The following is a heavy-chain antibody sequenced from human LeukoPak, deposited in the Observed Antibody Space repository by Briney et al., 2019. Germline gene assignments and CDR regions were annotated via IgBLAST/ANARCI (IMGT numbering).Heavy chain of an antibody. V-gene: IGHV1-69*13. Sequence: SVKVSCKASGGTFSSYAISWVRQAPGQGLEWMGGIIPIFGTASYAQKFQGRVTITADESTSTAYMELSSLRSEDTAVYYCASSITMVRGVPRRYYYYYMDVWGKGTTVTISS. J-gene: IGHJ6*03. CDR3: ASSITMVRGVPRRYYYYYMDV. CDR1: GGTFSSYA. CDR2: IIPIFGTA. D-gene: IGHD3-10*01.